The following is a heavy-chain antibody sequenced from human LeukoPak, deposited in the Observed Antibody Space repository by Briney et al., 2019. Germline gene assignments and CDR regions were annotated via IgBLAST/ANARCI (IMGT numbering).Heavy chain of an antibody. CDR2: LNPSSGST. D-gene: IGHD3-22*01. CDR1: GYTFTSYY. CDR3: ARDGEYYDSSGSYFDY. J-gene: IGHJ4*02. Sequence: ASVKVSCKASGYTFTSYYMHWVRQAPGQGLEWMGILNPSSGSTSYAQRFQGRVTMTRDTSTSTFYMELRSLKSEDTTVYYCARDGEYYDSSGSYFDYWGQGTAVTVSS. V-gene: IGHV1-46*01.